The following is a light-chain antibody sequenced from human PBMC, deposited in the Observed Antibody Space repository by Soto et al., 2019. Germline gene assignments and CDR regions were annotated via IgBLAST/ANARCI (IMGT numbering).Light chain of an antibody. CDR3: QQYNNWPIT. CDR1: QSVTNN. V-gene: IGKV3-15*01. J-gene: IGKJ5*01. Sequence: PGETATLSCRASQSVTNNLAWYQQKPGQAPRLLIYRASTRTTGIPARFSGSGSGTEFTLTINSLQSEDFAVYYCQQYNNWPITFGQGTRLEI. CDR2: RAS.